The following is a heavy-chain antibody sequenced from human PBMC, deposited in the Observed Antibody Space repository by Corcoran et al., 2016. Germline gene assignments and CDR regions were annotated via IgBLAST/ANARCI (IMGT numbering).Heavy chain of an antibody. CDR1: GYTFTDYY. V-gene: IGHV1-2*02. CDR3: ARERPGSCWYRS. Sequence: QVQLVQSGAEVQKPGASVKVSCKASGYTFTDYYIHWVRQAPGQGPEWMGWINPNSGETRYAQKFQGRVTMTRDTSITTAYMEVNSLTSDDAAVYYCARERPGSCWYRSWGQGTLVTVSS. D-gene: IGHD6-13*01. CDR2: INPNSGET. J-gene: IGHJ5*02.